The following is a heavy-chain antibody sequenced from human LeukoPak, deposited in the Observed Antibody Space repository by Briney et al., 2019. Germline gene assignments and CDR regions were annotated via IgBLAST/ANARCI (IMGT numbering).Heavy chain of an antibody. Sequence: GGSLRLSCAASGLTFSSYGMRWVRQAPGKGLEWVAYIQYDGSNKYHADSVKGRFTISRDNSKNTLSLQMSSLRAEDTAVYYCVRDLLSLPQKYFDSWGQGTLVTVSS. CDR3: VRDLLSLPQKYFDS. J-gene: IGHJ4*02. V-gene: IGHV3-30*02. D-gene: IGHD2-15*01. CDR1: GLTFSSYG. CDR2: IQYDGSNK.